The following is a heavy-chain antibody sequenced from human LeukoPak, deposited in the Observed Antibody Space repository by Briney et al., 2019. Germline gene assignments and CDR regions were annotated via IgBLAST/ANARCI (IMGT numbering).Heavy chain of an antibody. D-gene: IGHD3-10*01. V-gene: IGHV4-59*08. CDR2: ISYSGST. CDR1: GGSLSSRY. Sequence: SETLSLTCTVSGGSLSSRYWSWIRQPPGKGLEWIGYISYSGSTNYNPSLKCRVTISVDMSKNQFSLRLSSVTAADTAVYYCARHYGSGSDFYYYGMDVWGQGTTVTVSS. J-gene: IGHJ6*02. CDR3: ARHYGSGSDFYYYGMDV.